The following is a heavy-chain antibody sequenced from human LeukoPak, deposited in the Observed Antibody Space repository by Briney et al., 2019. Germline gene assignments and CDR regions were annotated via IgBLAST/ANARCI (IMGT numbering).Heavy chain of an antibody. CDR2: MNPNSGNT. V-gene: IGHV1-8*03. D-gene: IGHD3-22*01. CDR1: GYTFTSYD. Sequence: ASVKVSCKASGYTFTSYDINWVRQATGQGLEWMGWMNPNSGNTGYAQKFQGRVTITRNTSISTAYMELSSLRSEDTAVYYCARVGHYYDSSGYYYYFDYWGQGTLVTVSS. CDR3: ARVGHYYDSSGYYYYFDY. J-gene: IGHJ4*02.